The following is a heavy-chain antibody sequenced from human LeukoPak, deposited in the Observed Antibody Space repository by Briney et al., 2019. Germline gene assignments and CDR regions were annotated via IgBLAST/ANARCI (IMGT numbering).Heavy chain of an antibody. CDR3: ARDPVGYCSSTSCYGTRGFDP. CDR1: GYTFTSYG. CDR2: INPNSGGT. D-gene: IGHD2-2*01. V-gene: IGHV1-2*02. J-gene: IGHJ5*02. Sequence: GASVKVSCKASGYTFTSYGISWVRQAPGQGLEWMGWINPNSGGTNYAQKFQGRVTMTRDTSISTAYMELSRLRSDDTAVYYCARDPVGYCSSTSCYGTRGFDPWGQGTLVTVSS.